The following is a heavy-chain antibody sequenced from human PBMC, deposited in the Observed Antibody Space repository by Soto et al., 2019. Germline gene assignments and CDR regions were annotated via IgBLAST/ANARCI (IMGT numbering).Heavy chain of an antibody. CDR1: GYSFPNYG. V-gene: IGHV1-18*01. CDR2: ISGYRGNT. Sequence: QVQLVQSGAEVKKPGASVKVSCKASGYSFPNYGISWVRQAPGQGFEWMGWISGYRGNTKYAQKLQGRVTMTTDTSTNPAYMELRSLRSDDTAVYYCARDLDASGSYYTDYWGQGTLVTVSS. CDR3: ARDLDASGSYYTDY. D-gene: IGHD3-10*01. J-gene: IGHJ4*02.